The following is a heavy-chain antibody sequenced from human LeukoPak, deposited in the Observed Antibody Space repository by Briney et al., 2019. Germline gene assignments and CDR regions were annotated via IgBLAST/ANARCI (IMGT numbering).Heavy chain of an antibody. CDR3: ARDKIEWLRYSYFDY. V-gene: IGHV3-48*01. D-gene: IGHD5-12*01. Sequence: GGSLRLSCKGSGFTFSRYGMNWVRQAPGRGLEWLSYTSGSSGSTIYYAQSVRGRFTISRADAKNTLFLQMDSLRADDTAVYFCARDKIEWLRYSYFDYWGQGVLVTVSS. CDR1: GFTFSRYG. J-gene: IGHJ4*02. CDR2: TSGSSGSTI.